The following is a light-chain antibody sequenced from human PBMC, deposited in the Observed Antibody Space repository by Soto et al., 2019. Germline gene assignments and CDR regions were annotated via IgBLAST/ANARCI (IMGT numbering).Light chain of an antibody. V-gene: IGKV3-15*01. Sequence: ERVMTQSPATLFVSPGERATLSCRASQSVGGDLAWYQQKPGQAPRLLIYGASSRAPGIPDRFSGSGSGTEFTLTISSLQSEDSAVYYCQQYENWPQLTFGGGTKVDIK. J-gene: IGKJ4*01. CDR1: QSVGGD. CDR2: GAS. CDR3: QQYENWPQLT.